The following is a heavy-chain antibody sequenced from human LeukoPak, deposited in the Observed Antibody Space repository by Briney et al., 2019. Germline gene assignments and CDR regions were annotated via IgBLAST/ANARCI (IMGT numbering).Heavy chain of an antibody. CDR2: ISYDGSNK. D-gene: IGHD5-24*01. CDR1: GFTFSSYG. CDR3: AKSEEMATGQPEYFQH. J-gene: IGHJ1*01. V-gene: IGHV3-30*18. Sequence: GGSLRLSCAASGFTFSSYGMHWVRQAPGKGLEWVAVISYDGSNKYYADSVKGRFTISRDNSKNTLYLQMNSLRAEDTAVYYCAKSEEMATGQPEYFQHWGQGTLVTVSS.